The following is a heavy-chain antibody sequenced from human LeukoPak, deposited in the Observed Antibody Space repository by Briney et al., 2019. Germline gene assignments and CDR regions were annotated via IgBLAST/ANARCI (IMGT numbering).Heavy chain of an antibody. CDR2: FSISNNI. D-gene: IGHD1-26*01. CDR1: GFTFRTSS. CDR3: VNLWEAGY. J-gene: IGHJ4*02. V-gene: IGHV3-21*05. Sequence: GGSLRLSCAASGFTFRTSSMNWVRQAPGKGLEWVSCFSISNNIYYADSVKGRFTISRDNARNSLYLRLINLRVEDTAVYYCVNLWEAGYWGQGTLVTVSS.